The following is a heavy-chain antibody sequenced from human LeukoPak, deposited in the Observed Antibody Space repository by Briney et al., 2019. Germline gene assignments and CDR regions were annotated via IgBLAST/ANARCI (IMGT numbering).Heavy chain of an antibody. V-gene: IGHV3-7*01. CDR2: IKQDGSEK. CDR3: ARHNPYYDSSGYYLDAFDI. D-gene: IGHD3-22*01. CDR1: GFTFSNYW. J-gene: IGHJ3*02. Sequence: GGSLRLSCAASGFTFSNYWMSWVRQAPGKGLEWVANIKQDGSEKYFVDSVKGRFTISRDNAKKSLYLQMNSLRAEDTAVYYCARHNPYYDSSGYYLDAFDIRGQGTMVTVSS.